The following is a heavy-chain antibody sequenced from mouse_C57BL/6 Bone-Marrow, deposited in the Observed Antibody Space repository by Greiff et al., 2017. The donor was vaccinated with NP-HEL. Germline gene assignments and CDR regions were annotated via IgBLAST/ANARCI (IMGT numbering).Heavy chain of an antibody. Sequence: QVQLQQPGAELVKPGASVKLSCKASGYTFTSYWMHWVKQRPGRGLEWIGRIDPNSGGTKYNEKFKSKATLTVDKPSSTAYMQLSSLTSEDSSVYYCASWCTTVVGGGYAMDYWGQGTSVTVSS. CDR1: GYTFTSYW. CDR3: ASWCTTVVGGGYAMDY. J-gene: IGHJ4*01. D-gene: IGHD1-1*01. CDR2: IDPNSGGT. V-gene: IGHV1-72*01.